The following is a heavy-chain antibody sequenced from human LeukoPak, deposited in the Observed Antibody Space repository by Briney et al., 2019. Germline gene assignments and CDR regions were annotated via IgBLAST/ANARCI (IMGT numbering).Heavy chain of an antibody. Sequence: SETLSLTCTVPGGSVSSYSWSWIRQPPGKGLEWIGYFYYSGSTNYNPSLKSRVTISVDTSKSQFSLNLTSVTAADTAVYYCARTRSQAISAQYFDYWGQGTLVTVSS. CDR2: FYYSGST. J-gene: IGHJ4*02. CDR3: ARTRSQAISAQYFDY. CDR1: GGSVSSYS. V-gene: IGHV4-59*08. D-gene: IGHD2-2*02.